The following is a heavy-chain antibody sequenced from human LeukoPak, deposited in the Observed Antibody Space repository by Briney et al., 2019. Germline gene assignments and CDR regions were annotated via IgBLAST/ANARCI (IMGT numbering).Heavy chain of an antibody. CDR2: ISSSGSTI. Sequence: PGGSLRLSCAASGFAFSEYYMSWIRQAPGKGLEWVAKISSSGSTIYYADSVKGRFTISRDNAKNSLHLQMNILRAEDTAVYYCARGPGNRKCLQYWGQGTLVTVSS. D-gene: IGHD1-14*01. CDR1: GFAFSEYY. CDR3: ARGPGNRKCLQY. V-gene: IGHV3-11*04. J-gene: IGHJ1*01.